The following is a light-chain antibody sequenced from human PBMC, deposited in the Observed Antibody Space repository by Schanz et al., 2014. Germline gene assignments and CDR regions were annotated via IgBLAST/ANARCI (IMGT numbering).Light chain of an antibody. J-gene: IGLJ3*02. V-gene: IGLV2-14*03. CDR1: SSDVGGYNY. CDR2: EVS. CDR3: AAWDDSLNGWV. Sequence: QSALTQPASVSGSPGQSITISCTGTSSDVGGYNYVSWYQQHPGKAPKPLIYEVSVRLSGVSSRFSGSKSGNTASLTISGLQAEDEADYYCAAWDDSLNGWVFGGGTKLTVL.